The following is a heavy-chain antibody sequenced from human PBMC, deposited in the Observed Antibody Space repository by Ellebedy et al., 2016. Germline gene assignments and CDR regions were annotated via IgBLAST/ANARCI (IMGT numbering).Heavy chain of an antibody. V-gene: IGHV3-23*01. J-gene: IGHJ4*02. Sequence: GGSLRLSCAASRFTFSSDAMSWVRQAPGKGLEWVSAISGSGGSTYYADAVKGRFTISRDNSKNTLYLQMNSLRAEDTALYDCAKEAITFGGVFDYWGQGIPVIVSS. CDR3: AKEAITFGGVFDY. D-gene: IGHD3-16*01. CDR1: RFTFSSDA. CDR2: ISGSGGST.